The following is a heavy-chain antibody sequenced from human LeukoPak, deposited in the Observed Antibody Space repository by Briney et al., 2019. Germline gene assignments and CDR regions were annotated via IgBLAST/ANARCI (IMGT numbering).Heavy chain of an antibody. CDR2: VFHSGRT. V-gene: IGHV4-59*01. D-gene: IGHD3-22*01. CDR1: GGSIGTYY. CDR3: AREDSSGYLGY. Sequence: SETLSLTCTVSGGSIGTYYWSWIRQPPGKGLEWIGYVFHSGRTNYNPSLKSRLTISVDTSKNQFSLKLTSLTAADTAVYYCAREDSSGYLGYWGQGTLVTVSS. J-gene: IGHJ4*02.